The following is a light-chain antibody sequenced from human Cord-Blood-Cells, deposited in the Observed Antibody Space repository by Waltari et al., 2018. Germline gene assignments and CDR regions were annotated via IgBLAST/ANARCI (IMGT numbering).Light chain of an antibody. CDR2: EGS. J-gene: IGLJ3*02. CDR3: CSYAGSSTWV. Sequence: QSALTQPASVSGSPGQSITISCTGTSSDGGSYNLVSWYQQHPGKAPKLMIYEGSKRPSGVSNRFSGSKSGTTASLTISGLQAEDEADYYCCSYAGSSTWVFGGGTKLTVL. V-gene: IGLV2-23*01. CDR1: SSDGGSYNL.